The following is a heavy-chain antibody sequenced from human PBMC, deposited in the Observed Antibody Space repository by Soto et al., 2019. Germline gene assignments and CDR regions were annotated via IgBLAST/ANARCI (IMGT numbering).Heavy chain of an antibody. Sequence: EVQLVESGGGLVQPGGSLRLSCVTSGFTFSASWMNWVRQAPGKGLEWVANLNQDGSEIKYVDSVKGRFTINRDNARNSAYQQIHSLRTDDTAVYYYVSSVYPSNYWRQGTMLTVSS. D-gene: IGHD4-4*01. V-gene: IGHV3-7*01. J-gene: IGHJ4*02. CDR1: GFTFSASW. CDR2: LNQDGSEI. CDR3: VSSVYPSNY.